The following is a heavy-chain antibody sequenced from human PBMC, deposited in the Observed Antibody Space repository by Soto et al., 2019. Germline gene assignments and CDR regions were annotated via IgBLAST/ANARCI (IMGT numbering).Heavy chain of an antibody. D-gene: IGHD3-22*01. CDR2: ISSGGDNT. CDR3: VRRAQYFDGTGFHAFDI. J-gene: IGHJ3*02. CDR1: GFTFSSYA. V-gene: IGHV3-23*01. Sequence: GGSLRLSCAASGFTFSSYAMSWVRQAPGRGLEWVSAISSGGDNTHYADSVKGRFTITRDNSKNMLYLEMNSLTVEDTAVYYCVRRAQYFDGTGFHAFDIWGQGTRVTVSS.